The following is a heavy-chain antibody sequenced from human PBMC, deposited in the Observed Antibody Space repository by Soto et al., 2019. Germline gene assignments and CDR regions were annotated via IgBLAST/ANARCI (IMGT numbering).Heavy chain of an antibody. J-gene: IGHJ6*02. V-gene: IGHV4-59*01. CDR3: ARGSSDRILPVEV. Sequence: SETLSLTCTVAGDSIRNYYWNWIRQTPGKGLEWIGYIYYSGSTSYNPSLESRVTISIDTSKTHFSLKLRSVTAADWAVYFCARGSSDRILPVEVWGRGTTVTVSS. CDR2: IYYSGST. CDR1: GDSIRNYY. D-gene: IGHD6-13*01.